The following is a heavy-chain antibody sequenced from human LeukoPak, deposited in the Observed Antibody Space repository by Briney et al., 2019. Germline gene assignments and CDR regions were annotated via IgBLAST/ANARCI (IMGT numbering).Heavy chain of an antibody. CDR3: ANGGGIAAPRDYYYYMDV. CDR1: GFTFSSYA. CDR2: ISGSGGST. J-gene: IGHJ6*03. Sequence: GGSLRLSCAASGFTFSSYAMSWVRQAPGKGLEWVSAISGSGGSTYYADSVKGRFTISRDNSKNTLYLQMNSLRAEDTAVYYCANGGGIAAPRDYYYYMDVWGKGTTVTVSS. V-gene: IGHV3-23*01. D-gene: IGHD6-13*01.